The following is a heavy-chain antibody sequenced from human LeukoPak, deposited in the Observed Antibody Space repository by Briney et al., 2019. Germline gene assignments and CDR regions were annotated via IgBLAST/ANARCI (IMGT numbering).Heavy chain of an antibody. Sequence: GESLKISCKGSGYSFTSYWIGWVRQMPGKGLEWMGIIYPGDFDIRYSPSFQGQVTISADKSISTAYLQWSSLKASDTAKYYCARPTLDDHYYMDVWGKGTTVTVSS. D-gene: IGHD2-2*03. CDR1: GYSFTSYW. CDR2: IYPGDFDI. J-gene: IGHJ6*03. V-gene: IGHV5-51*01. CDR3: ARPTLDDHYYMDV.